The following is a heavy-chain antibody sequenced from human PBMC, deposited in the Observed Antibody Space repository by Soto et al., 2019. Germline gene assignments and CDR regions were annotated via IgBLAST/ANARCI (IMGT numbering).Heavy chain of an antibody. CDR1: GGSISSSNR. Sequence: SVTLSLTCAVSGGSISSSNRWRSFRQPPGKGLEWIGEIYHSGSTNYNPSLKSRVTISVDKSKNQFSLKLSSVTAADTAVYYCASNPPISAASDRYQHCGQGTRVTDPS. CDR3: ASNPPISAASDRYQH. D-gene: IGHD6-13*01. CDR2: IYHSGST. V-gene: IGHV4-4*02. J-gene: IGHJ1*01.